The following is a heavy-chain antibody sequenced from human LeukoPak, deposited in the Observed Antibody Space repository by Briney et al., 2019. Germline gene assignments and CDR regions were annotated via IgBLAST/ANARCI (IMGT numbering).Heavy chain of an antibody. CDR3: ARGRDYVWGSYRYFDY. CDR1: GGSFSGYY. J-gene: IGHJ4*02. D-gene: IGHD3-16*02. V-gene: IGHV4-34*01. Sequence: SETLSLTCAVYGGSFSGYYWSWIRQPPGKGLEWIGEINHSGSTNYNPSLKSRVTISVDTSKNQFSLKLSSVTAADTAVYYCARGRDYVWGSYRYFDYWGQGTLVTVSS. CDR2: INHSGST.